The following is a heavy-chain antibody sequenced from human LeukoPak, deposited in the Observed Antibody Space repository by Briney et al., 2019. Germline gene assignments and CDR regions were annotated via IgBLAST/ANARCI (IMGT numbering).Heavy chain of an antibody. V-gene: IGHV3-23*01. Sequence: GESLPLSCAASGFTFRIKPMSWVRQPPERVREWIAGINDRGRAIYTESVKGRFTISRGNSKNTLYLQLNSLRAADTAMYYCAKDLHFRSGIDYGGQGPLVTSSS. CDR2: INDRGRAI. J-gene: IGHJ4*02. D-gene: IGHD3-3*02. CDR1: GFTFRIKP. CDR3: AKDLHFRSGIDY.